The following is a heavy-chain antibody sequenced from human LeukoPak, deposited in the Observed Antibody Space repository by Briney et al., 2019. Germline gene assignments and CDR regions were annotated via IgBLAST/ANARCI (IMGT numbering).Heavy chain of an antibody. J-gene: IGHJ3*02. D-gene: IGHD3-16*01. CDR1: GGSISSSSYY. Sequence: PSETLSLTCTVSGGSISSSSYYWGWIRQPPGKGLEWIGSIYYSGSTYYNPSLKSRVTISVDTSKNQFSLKQSSVTAADTAVYYCARMGYYDYVWGSPNAFDIWGQGTMVTVSS. V-gene: IGHV4-39*07. CDR3: ARMGYYDYVWGSPNAFDI. CDR2: IYYSGST.